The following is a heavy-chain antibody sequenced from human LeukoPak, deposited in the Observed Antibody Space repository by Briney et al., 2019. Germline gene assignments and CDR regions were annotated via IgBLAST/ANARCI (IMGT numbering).Heavy chain of an antibody. D-gene: IGHD6-13*01. CDR3: ARECDSSSCHRWFDP. CDR1: GGSISSYY. V-gene: IGHV4-59*01. J-gene: IGHJ5*02. Sequence: KPSETLSLTCTVSGGSISSYYWSWIRQPPGKGLEWIGYIYYSGSTNYNPSLKSRVTISVDTSKNQFSLKLSSVTAADTAVYYCARECDSSSCHRWFDPWSQGTLVTVSS. CDR2: IYYSGST.